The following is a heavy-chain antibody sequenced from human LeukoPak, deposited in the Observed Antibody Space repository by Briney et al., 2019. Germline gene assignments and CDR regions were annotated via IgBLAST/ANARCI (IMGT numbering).Heavy chain of an antibody. CDR3: ARDLDYGEKSEDY. D-gene: IGHD4/OR15-4a*01. CDR1: GGTFSRYG. Sequence: ASVKVSCKASGGTFSRYGIGWVRQAPGQGLEWLGIINLSGGSTHYPQKFQDRVTMTRDTSTSTVYMELSSLRSEDTAVYYCARDLDYGEKSEDYWGQGTLVTVSS. V-gene: IGHV1-46*01. CDR2: INLSGGST. J-gene: IGHJ4*02.